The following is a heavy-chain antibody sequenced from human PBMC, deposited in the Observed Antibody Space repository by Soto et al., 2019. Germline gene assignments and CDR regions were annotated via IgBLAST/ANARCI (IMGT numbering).Heavy chain of an antibody. CDR2: IIPLFQTA. V-gene: IGHV1-69*13. CDR1: GGTFGNFT. CDR3: ARWSNWNPLYYSGMDV. J-gene: IGHJ6*02. D-gene: IGHD1-20*01. Sequence: GASVKVSCKASGGTFGNFTISWVRQAPGQGLEWMGGIIPLFQTANYALKFQGRVKITADESTSTAYMELNRLRSEDTAVYYCARWSNWNPLYYSGMDVWGPGTTLTVYS.